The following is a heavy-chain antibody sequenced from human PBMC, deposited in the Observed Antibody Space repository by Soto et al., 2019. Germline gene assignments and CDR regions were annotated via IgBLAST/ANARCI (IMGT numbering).Heavy chain of an antibody. CDR1: GSGFTFCDHY. CDR3: TRGYSSVDIYAFDI. CDR2: ISNKANGFTT. V-gene: IGHV3-72*01. D-gene: IGHD6-19*01. Sequence: EVRLVESGGGLVQPGGSLRLSCVASGSGFTFCDHYMDWVRQAPGKGLDWVGRISNKANGFTTEYAASVNGRFTISRDDSKNSLYLQMNSLKTEDTAVYYCTRGYSSVDIYAFDIWGQEAMVTVSS. J-gene: IGHJ3*02.